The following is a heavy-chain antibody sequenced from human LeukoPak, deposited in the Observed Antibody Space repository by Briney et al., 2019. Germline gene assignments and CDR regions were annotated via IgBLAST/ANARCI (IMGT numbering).Heavy chain of an antibody. D-gene: IGHD2-2*01. CDR1: GGSISSYY. CDR2: IYYSGST. J-gene: IGHJ2*01. V-gene: IGHV4-59*01. Sequence: SETLSLTCTVSGGSISSYYWSWIRQPPGKGLEWIGYIYYSGSTNYNPSLKSRVTISVDTSKNQFSLKLSSVTAADTAVYYCARGRYCSSTSCYRVHWYFDLWGRGTLVTVSS. CDR3: ARGRYCSSTSCYRVHWYFDL.